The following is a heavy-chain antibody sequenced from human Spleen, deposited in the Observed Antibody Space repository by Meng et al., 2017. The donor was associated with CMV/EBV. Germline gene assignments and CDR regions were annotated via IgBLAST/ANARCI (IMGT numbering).Heavy chain of an antibody. J-gene: IGHJ4*02. V-gene: IGHV3-74*01. CDR2: IDFDGSRT. D-gene: IGHD3-10*01. CDR1: GFSFSTYW. Sequence: GGSLRLSCAASGFSFSTYWMQWVRRAPGKGLEWVSRIDFDGSRTTYADSVKGRFTISRDNAKNSLYLQMDNLRVEDTALYYCAKGDSGSYSGWGQGTLVTVSS. CDR3: AKGDSGSYSG.